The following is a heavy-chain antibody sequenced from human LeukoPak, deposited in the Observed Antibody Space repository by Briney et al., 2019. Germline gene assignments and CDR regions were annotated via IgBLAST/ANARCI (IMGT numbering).Heavy chain of an antibody. D-gene: IGHD3-9*01. V-gene: IGHV5-51*01. J-gene: IGHJ4*02. CDR2: IYPGDSDT. Sequence: LGESLKISCKGSGYSFTSYWIGWVRQMPGKGLEWVGIIYPGDSDTRYSPSFQGQVTISADKSISTAYLQWSSLKASDTAMYYCARRGLGRRNYDILTGYYDYWGQGTLVTVSS. CDR3: ARRGLGRRNYDILTGYYDY. CDR1: GYSFTSYW.